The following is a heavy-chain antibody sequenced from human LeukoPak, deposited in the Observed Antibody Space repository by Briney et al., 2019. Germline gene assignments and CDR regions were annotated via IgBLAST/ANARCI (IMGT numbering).Heavy chain of an antibody. Sequence: GESLKISCKGSGYSFTSYWIGWVRQMPGKGLEWMGIIYPGDSDTRYSPSFQGQVTISADKSISTAYLQWSSLKASDTAMYYCARQARNPIVVVPAASHGHDAFDIWGLGTMVTVSS. V-gene: IGHV5-51*01. J-gene: IGHJ3*02. CDR1: GYSFTSYW. CDR2: IYPGDSDT. CDR3: ARQARNPIVVVPAASHGHDAFDI. D-gene: IGHD2-2*01.